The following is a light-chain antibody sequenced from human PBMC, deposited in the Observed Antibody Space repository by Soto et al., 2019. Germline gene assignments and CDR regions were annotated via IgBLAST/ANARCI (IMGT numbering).Light chain of an antibody. CDR3: LQYNIYPLS. J-gene: IGKJ4*01. Sequence: DIQMTQSPSPLSASVGDRVTITCRASQSINRWLAWYQQRPGKAPKILIHKASSLEAGVPSRFSGSDSGTEFTLTISSVQPDDFATYFCLQYNIYPLSFGGGTKVDIK. CDR2: KAS. V-gene: IGKV1-5*03. CDR1: QSINRW.